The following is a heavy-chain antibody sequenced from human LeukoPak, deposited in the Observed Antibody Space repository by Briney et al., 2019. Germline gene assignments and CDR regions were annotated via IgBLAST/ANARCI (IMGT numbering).Heavy chain of an antibody. CDR3: ARRRYCSGGSCWFDFDY. CDR2: IDPSDSYT. V-gene: IGHV5-10-1*01. J-gene: IGHJ4*02. Sequence: RGESLKISCKGSGYSFTSYWISLVRQMPGKGLEWMGRIDPSDSYTNYSPSFQGHVTISADKSISTAYLQWSSLKASDTAMYYCARRRYCSGGSCWFDFDYWGQGTLVTVSS. D-gene: IGHD2-15*01. CDR1: GYSFTSYW.